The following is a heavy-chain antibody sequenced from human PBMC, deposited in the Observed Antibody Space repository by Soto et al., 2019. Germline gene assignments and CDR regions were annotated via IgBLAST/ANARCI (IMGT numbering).Heavy chain of an antibody. J-gene: IGHJ6*02. D-gene: IGHD5-12*01. Sequence: ASVKVSCKASGYTSTSYAMHWLRQSPGQRLEWMGWINAGNGNTKYSQKFQGRVTITRDTSASTAYMELSSLRSEDTAVYYCARDLPEVATILYYYYGMDVWGQGTTVTVSS. V-gene: IGHV1-3*01. CDR1: GYTSTSYA. CDR3: ARDLPEVATILYYYYGMDV. CDR2: INAGNGNT.